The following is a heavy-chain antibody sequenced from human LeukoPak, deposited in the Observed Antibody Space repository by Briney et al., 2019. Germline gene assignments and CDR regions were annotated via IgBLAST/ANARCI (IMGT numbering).Heavy chain of an antibody. V-gene: IGHV3-49*04. CDR3: TLWYSSSWYRAPGDY. CDR1: GFTFGDYG. J-gene: IGHJ4*02. Sequence: GGSLRLSCTASGFTFGDYGMSWVRQAPGKGLEWVGFIRRKAYGGTTEYAASVKRRFPISRDDYKSIAYLQMNSLKTEDTAVYYCTLWYSSSWYRAPGDYWGQGTLVTVSS. D-gene: IGHD6-13*01. CDR2: IRRKAYGGTT.